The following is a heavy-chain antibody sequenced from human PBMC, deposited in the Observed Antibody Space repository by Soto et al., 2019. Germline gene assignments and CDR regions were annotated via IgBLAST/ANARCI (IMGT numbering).Heavy chain of an antibody. CDR2: ISRSSNYI. Sequence: GXLRLSCATSGCTFSSYSMNWVRQAPGKGLEWLASISRSSNYIYYADSVKGRFTISRDNAKNSLYLQMNSLRAEDAAVYYCARDLARDYGMDVWGQGTAVTVSS. CDR1: GCTFSSYS. CDR3: ARDLARDYGMDV. V-gene: IGHV3-21*01. J-gene: IGHJ6*02. D-gene: IGHD2-21*01.